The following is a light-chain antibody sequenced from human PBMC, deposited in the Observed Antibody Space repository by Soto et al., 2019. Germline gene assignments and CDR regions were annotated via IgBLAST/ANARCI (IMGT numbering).Light chain of an antibody. Sequence: QSALTQPRSVSGSPGQSVTISCTGTSSDVGGYNYVSWYQQHPGTAPKVMIYDVSRRPSGVPDRFSGYKSGNTASLTISGLQAEDEAHYYCCSYEGGNTFRVFGGGTKLTVL. J-gene: IGLJ3*02. V-gene: IGLV2-11*01. CDR3: CSYEGGNTFRV. CDR2: DVS. CDR1: SSDVGGYNY.